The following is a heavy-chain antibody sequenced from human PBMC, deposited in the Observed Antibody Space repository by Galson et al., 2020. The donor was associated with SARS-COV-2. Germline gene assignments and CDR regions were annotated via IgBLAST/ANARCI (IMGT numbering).Heavy chain of an antibody. CDR2: IKQDGTEK. CDR1: GFTFSSYW. D-gene: IGHD6-13*01. CDR3: ARDRGLYSSTWYSPDY. J-gene: IGHJ4*02. V-gene: IGHV3-7*01. Sequence: GESLKISCEASGFTFSSYWMTWVRQAPGKGLEWVASIKQDGTEKYYVDSVKGRFTISRDNAKNSLYWQVSSLRAEDTAVYYCARDRGLYSSTWYSPDYWGQGTLVTVSS.